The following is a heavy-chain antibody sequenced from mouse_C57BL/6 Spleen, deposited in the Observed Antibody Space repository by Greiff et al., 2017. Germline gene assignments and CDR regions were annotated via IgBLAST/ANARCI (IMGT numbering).Heavy chain of an antibody. V-gene: IGHV1-82*01. D-gene: IGHD2-4*01. CDR1: GYAFSSSW. CDR3: ARTPPYDYDVVWYFDV. CDR2: IYPGDGDT. Sequence: QVQLQQSGPELVKPGASVKISCKASGYAFSSSWMNWVKQRPGKGLEWIGRIYPGDGDTNYNGKFKGKATLTADKSSSTAYMQLSSLTSEDSAVYFCARTPPYDYDVVWYFDVWGTGTTVTVSS. J-gene: IGHJ1*03.